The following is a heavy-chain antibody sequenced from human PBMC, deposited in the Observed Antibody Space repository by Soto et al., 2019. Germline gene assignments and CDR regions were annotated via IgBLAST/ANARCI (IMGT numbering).Heavy chain of an antibody. CDR3: ARGHFGVTMDV. V-gene: IGHV3-23*01. Sequence: EVQLLESGGGLVQPGGSLRLSCAASEFTFSSYSMIWVRQAPGKGLEWVSGVNGGGDNTYYAESVKGWFTISRDNSKNTLYLQMNSLRAEDTAVFYCARGHFGVTMDVWGQGTTVTVSS. CDR2: VNGGGDNT. J-gene: IGHJ6*02. D-gene: IGHD3-3*01. CDR1: EFTFSSYS.